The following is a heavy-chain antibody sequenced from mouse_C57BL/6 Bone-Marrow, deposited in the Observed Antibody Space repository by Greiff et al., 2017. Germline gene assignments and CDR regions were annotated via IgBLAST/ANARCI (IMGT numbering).Heavy chain of an antibody. CDR2: IDPEDGET. D-gene: IGHD1-1*01. Sequence: VQLQQSGAELVKPGASVKLSCTASGFNIKDYYMHWVKQRTEQGLEWIGRIDPEDGETKYAPTFQGKATITADTSSNTASLQLSSLTAEDTAVYYCALSIYYYGSSPFDYWGQGTTLTVSS. V-gene: IGHV14-2*01. CDR1: GFNIKDYY. CDR3: ALSIYYYGSSPFDY. J-gene: IGHJ2*01.